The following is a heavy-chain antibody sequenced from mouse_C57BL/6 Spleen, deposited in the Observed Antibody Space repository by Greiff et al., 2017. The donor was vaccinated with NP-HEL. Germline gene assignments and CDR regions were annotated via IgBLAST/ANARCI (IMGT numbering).Heavy chain of an antibody. Sequence: EVMLVESEGGLVQPGSSMKLSCTASGFTFSDYYMAWVRQVPEKGLEWVANINYDGSSTYYLDSLKSRFIIARDNAKNILYLQMSSLKSEDTATYYCARERTGSSSYYFDYWGQGTTLTVSS. D-gene: IGHD1-1*01. CDR3: ARERTGSSSYYFDY. CDR1: GFTFSDYY. V-gene: IGHV5-16*01. J-gene: IGHJ2*01. CDR2: INYDGSST.